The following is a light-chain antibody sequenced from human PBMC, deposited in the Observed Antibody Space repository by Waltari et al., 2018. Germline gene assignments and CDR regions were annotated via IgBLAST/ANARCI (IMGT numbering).Light chain of an antibody. J-gene: IGKJ2*01. V-gene: IGKV1-5*03. Sequence: DIQMTKSLSTLSASVGDRVTITCRASQSISIWLAWYQQKPGKAPKLLISKPFSLESGVPSRFSGSGSGTEFTLTISNLQPDDFATYYCQHYNNYPVAFGQGTKLEI. CDR1: QSISIW. CDR2: KPF. CDR3: QHYNNYPVA.